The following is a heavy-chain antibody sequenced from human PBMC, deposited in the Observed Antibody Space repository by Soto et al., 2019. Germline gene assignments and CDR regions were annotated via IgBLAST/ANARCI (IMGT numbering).Heavy chain of an antibody. J-gene: IGHJ4*02. V-gene: IGHV3-23*01. CDR3: AKYQPMTQPRPYFDY. Sequence: EVQLLESGGDLIQPGGSLRLSCAASGFTFSSYAMSWVRQAPGKGLGWVSAISSSGGSTFYADSVKGRFTISRDNSRNTLYLHMNSLRAEDTVIYYCAKYQPMTQPRPYFDYWGQGTLVTVSS. CDR1: GFTFSSYA. CDR2: ISSSGGST. D-gene: IGHD3-22*01.